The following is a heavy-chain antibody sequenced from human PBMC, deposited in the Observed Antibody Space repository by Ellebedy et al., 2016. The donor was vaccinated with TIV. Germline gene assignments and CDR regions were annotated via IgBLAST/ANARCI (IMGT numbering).Heavy chain of an antibody. Sequence: SETLSLXXAVYGGSFSGYYWSWIRQPPGKGLEWIGEINHSGSTYYNPSLKSRVTISVDTSKNQFSLKLSSVTAADTAMYYCARVATGDWGQGTLVTVAS. V-gene: IGHV4-34*01. D-gene: IGHD5-12*01. J-gene: IGHJ4*02. CDR2: INHSGST. CDR3: ARVATGD. CDR1: GGSFSGYY.